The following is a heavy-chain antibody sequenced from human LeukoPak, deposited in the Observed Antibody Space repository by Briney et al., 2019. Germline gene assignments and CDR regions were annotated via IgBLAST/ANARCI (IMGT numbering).Heavy chain of an antibody. D-gene: IGHD4-11*01. Sequence: SETLSLTCAVYGGXFSGYYCSWIRQPPGKGLEWIGEISHSGSTNYNPSLKSRVTISVDTSKNQFSLKLSSVTAADTAVYYCASVTLQNSTFDYWGQGTLVTVSS. CDR2: ISHSGST. CDR3: ASVTLQNSTFDY. CDR1: GGXFSGYY. V-gene: IGHV4-34*01. J-gene: IGHJ4*02.